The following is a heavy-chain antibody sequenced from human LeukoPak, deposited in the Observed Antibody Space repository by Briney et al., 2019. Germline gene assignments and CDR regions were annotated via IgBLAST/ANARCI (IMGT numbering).Heavy chain of an antibody. J-gene: IGHJ3*01. D-gene: IGHD1-7*01. CDR3: ARHPANWNYGAFDV. CDR2: IHANGDT. V-gene: IGHV4-59*08. CDR1: GGPLSSYF. Sequence: SETLSLTCTVSGGPLSSYFWIWIRQPPGKGLEWIAYIHANGDTNYNPPLKSRMTQSVDTSKNQFSLRLSSVTAADTAVYYCARHPANWNYGAFDVWGQGTMVTVS.